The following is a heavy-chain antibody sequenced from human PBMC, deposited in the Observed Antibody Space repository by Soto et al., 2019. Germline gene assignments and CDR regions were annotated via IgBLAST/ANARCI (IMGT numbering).Heavy chain of an antibody. Sequence: GGSLRLSCAASGFTVSSYYMSWVRQAPGKGLEWVSVIYTGGGTYYTDSVKGRFTISRDISRNTLNLQMDSLRAEDTAVYYCARGSHTGHDWDYWGQGTLVTVSS. J-gene: IGHJ4*02. CDR1: GFTVSSYY. V-gene: IGHV3-53*01. D-gene: IGHD5-12*01. CDR2: IYTGGGT. CDR3: ARGSHTGHDWDY.